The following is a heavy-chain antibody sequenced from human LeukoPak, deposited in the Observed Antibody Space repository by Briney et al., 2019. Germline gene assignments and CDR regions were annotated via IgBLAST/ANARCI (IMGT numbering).Heavy chain of an antibody. CDR2: INPNSGDT. CDR3: ARGLGWDSGPYLGA. CDR1: GYTFTGYY. V-gene: IGHV1-2*02. D-gene: IGHD1-26*01. J-gene: IGHJ5*02. Sequence: GASVKVSCKASGYTFTGYYMHWVRQAPGQGLEWMGWINPNSGDTNCAQNFQGRVSMTRDTSISTAYLDLSGLRSDDTALYYCARGLGWDSGPYLGAWGQGTLDRVFS.